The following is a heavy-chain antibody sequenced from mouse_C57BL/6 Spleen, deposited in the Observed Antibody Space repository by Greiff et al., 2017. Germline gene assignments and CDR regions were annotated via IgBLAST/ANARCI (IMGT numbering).Heavy chain of an antibody. CDR3: ARSPGYYGSSYWYFDV. CDR1: EYEFPSHD. V-gene: IGHV5-2*01. J-gene: IGHJ1*03. Sequence: EVMLVESGGGLVQPGESLKLSCESNEYEFPSHDMSWVRKTPEKRLELVAAINSDGGSTYYPDTMERRFIISRDNTKKTLYLQMSSLRSEDTALYYCARSPGYYGSSYWYFDVWGTGTTVTVSS. CDR2: INSDGGST. D-gene: IGHD1-1*01.